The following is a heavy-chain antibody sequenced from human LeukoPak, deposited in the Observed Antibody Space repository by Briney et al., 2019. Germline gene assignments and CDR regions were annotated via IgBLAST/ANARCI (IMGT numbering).Heavy chain of an antibody. D-gene: IGHD4-23*01. J-gene: IGHJ4*02. CDR1: GGTFSSYA. V-gene: IGHV1-69*05. Sequence: SVKVSCKASGGTFSSYAISWVRQAPGQGLEWMGGIIPIFGTANYAQKFQGGVTITTDESTSTAYMELSSLRSEDTAVYYCARQMVVTRELDYWGQGTLVTVSS. CDR2: IIPIFGTA. CDR3: ARQMVVTRELDY.